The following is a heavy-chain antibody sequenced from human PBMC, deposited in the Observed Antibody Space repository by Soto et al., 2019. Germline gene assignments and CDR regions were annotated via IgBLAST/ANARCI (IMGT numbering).Heavy chain of an antibody. CDR3: ATAISSPFSNFDY. Sequence: EVQLVQSGGDLVQPGGSLRLSCVASGFTFSTCWMTWVRQAPGMGLEWVAGIKEDASEELYVDSVKGRFSVSRDNAKNSLYLQLNSLSAEDTAVYYCATAISSPFSNFDYWGQGSLVTVSS. CDR2: IKEDASEE. V-gene: IGHV3-7*01. CDR1: GFTFSTCW. J-gene: IGHJ4*02. D-gene: IGHD2-2*01.